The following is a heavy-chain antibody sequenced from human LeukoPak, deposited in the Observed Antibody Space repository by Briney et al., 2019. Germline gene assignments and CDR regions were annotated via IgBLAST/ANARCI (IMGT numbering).Heavy chain of an antibody. Sequence: GASVKVSCNASGYTFSSYGISWVRHAPGQGLEWMGWISAYNGNTNYAQMVQGRVTMTTDTSTSTAYLEVRSLRSDDTARYYCARDVGDIVTIPAAISVPWGQGTLVTVSS. J-gene: IGHJ5*02. CDR3: ARDVGDIVTIPAAISVP. CDR1: GYTFSSYG. CDR2: ISAYNGNT. D-gene: IGHD2-2*01. V-gene: IGHV1-18*01.